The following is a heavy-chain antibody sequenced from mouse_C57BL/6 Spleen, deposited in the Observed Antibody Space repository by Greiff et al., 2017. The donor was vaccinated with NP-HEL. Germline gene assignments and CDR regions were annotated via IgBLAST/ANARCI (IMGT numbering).Heavy chain of an antibody. CDR2: IDPSDSYT. CDR3: ARRTGAEAY. Sequence: VQLQQPGAELVKPGASVKLSCKASGYTFTSYWMQWVKQRPGQGLEWIGEIDPSDSYTNYNQKFKGKATLTVDTSSSTAYMQLSRLTSGDSAGYYCARRTGAEAYWGQGTLVTVSA. J-gene: IGHJ3*01. V-gene: IGHV1-50*01. CDR1: GYTFTSYW.